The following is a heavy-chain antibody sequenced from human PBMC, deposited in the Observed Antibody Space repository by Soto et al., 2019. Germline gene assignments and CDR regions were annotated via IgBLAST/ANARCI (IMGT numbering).Heavy chain of an antibody. CDR1: GGSISSGDYY. Sequence: PSETQSLTCTVSGGSISSGDYYWSWIRQPPGKGLEWIGYIYYSGSTYYNPSLKSRVTISVDTSKNQFSLKLSSVTAADTAVYYCARDYYGSGTPWAYYYYGMDVWGQGTTVTVSS. V-gene: IGHV4-30-4*01. CDR2: IYYSGST. J-gene: IGHJ6*02. CDR3: ARDYYGSGTPWAYYYYGMDV. D-gene: IGHD3-10*01.